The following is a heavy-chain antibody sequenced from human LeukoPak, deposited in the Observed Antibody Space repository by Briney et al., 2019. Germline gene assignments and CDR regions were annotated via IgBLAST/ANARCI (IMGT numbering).Heavy chain of an antibody. Sequence: PGGSLRLSCAASGFTFSSYSMNWVRQAPGKGLEWVSSISSSSSYIYYADSVKGRFTISRDNAKNSLYLQIHSLRAEDTAVYYCARDWYINSDAFDIWGQGTMVTVSS. V-gene: IGHV3-21*01. D-gene: IGHD4-11*01. CDR2: ISSSSSYI. CDR1: GFTFSSYS. CDR3: ARDWYINSDAFDI. J-gene: IGHJ3*02.